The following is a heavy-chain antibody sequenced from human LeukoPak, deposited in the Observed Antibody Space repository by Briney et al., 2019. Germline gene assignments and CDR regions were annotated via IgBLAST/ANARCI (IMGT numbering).Heavy chain of an antibody. CDR2: IYYSGST. CDR3: AREREVDDYVWGSYRIFDY. D-gene: IGHD3-16*02. V-gene: IGHV4-59*01. J-gene: IGHJ4*02. CDR1: GGSISSYY. Sequence: SETLSLTCTVSGGSISSYYWSWIRQPPGKGLEWIGYIYYSGSTNYNPSLKSRVTISVDTSKNQFSLKLSSVTAADTAVYYCAREREVDDYVWGSYRIFDYWGQGTLVTVSS.